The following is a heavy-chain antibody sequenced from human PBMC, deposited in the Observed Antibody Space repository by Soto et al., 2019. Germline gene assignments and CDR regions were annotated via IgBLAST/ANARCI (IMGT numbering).Heavy chain of an antibody. J-gene: IGHJ5*02. CDR3: TRRYNGNDYYFDP. Sequence: PSETLSLTCTVSGGSIRVQSYYWTWIRQTPGKGLEWVGSSYYSGTSYFNPALKGRVTISVDTSTNQFSLRLTSVTAADTAVYYCTRRYNGNDYYFDPWGQGTLVTGSS. V-gene: IGHV4-39*01. D-gene: IGHD1-20*01. CDR2: SYYSGTS. CDR1: GGSIRVQSYY.